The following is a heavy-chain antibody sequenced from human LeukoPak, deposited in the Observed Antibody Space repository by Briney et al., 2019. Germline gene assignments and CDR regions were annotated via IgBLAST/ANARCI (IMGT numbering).Heavy chain of an antibody. CDR1: GFTFSSYS. CDR2: ISSSSSTI. CDR3: ARGPRGMLFYYFDY. D-gene: IGHD1-26*01. Sequence: GGSLRLSCAASGFTFSSYSMNWVRQAPGKGLEWVSYISSSSSTIYYADSVKGRFTISRDNAKNSLYLQMNSLRAEDTAVYYCARGPRGMLFYYFDYWGQGTLVTVSS. V-gene: IGHV3-48*04. J-gene: IGHJ4*02.